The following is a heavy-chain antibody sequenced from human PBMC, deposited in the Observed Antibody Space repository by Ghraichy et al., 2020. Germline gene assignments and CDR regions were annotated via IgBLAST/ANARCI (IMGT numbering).Heavy chain of an antibody. J-gene: IGHJ4*02. CDR2: IKKDGSEK. Sequence: GGSLRLSCAASGFIFSGYGMSWVRQAPGKGPEWVANIKKDGSEKYYVDSVKGRFTISRDNAKNSLYLQMNSLRAEDTAVYYCARDLGGGWYFDYCGQGALVTVAS. D-gene: IGHD6-19*01. CDR3: ARDLGGGWYFDY. V-gene: IGHV3-7*01. CDR1: GFIFSGYG.